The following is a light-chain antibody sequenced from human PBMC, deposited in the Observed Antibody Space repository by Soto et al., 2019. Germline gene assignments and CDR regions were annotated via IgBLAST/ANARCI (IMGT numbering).Light chain of an antibody. CDR3: CSYAGSYNVV. J-gene: IGLJ2*01. CDR2: DVS. CDR1: SSDVGGYNY. Sequence: QSALTQPRSVSGSPGQSVTISCTGNSSDVGGYNYVSWYQQHPGKAPKLMIYDVSKRPSGVPDRFAGSKSGNTASLTISGLQAGDEADYYCCSYAGSYNVVFGGGTKLTVL. V-gene: IGLV2-11*01.